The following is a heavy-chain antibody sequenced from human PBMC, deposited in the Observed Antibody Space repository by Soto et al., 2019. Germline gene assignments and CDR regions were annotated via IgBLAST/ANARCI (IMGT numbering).Heavy chain of an antibody. CDR1: GLTFSNYA. V-gene: IGHV3-23*01. CDR2: VSGSGGST. J-gene: IGHJ4*02. CDR3: ANRQRRIPFDY. D-gene: IGHD2-15*01. Sequence: EVQLLESGGGLVQPGGSLRLSCAASGLTFSNYAMSWDRQAPGKGLEWVSAVSGSGGSTYYADSVKGRFTISRDNSKNTLYLQMNSLRADDTAVYYCANRQRRIPFDYWGQGTLVTVSS.